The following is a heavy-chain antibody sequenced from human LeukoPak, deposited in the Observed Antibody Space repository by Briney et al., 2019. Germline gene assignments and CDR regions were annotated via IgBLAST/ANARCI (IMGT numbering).Heavy chain of an antibody. D-gene: IGHD3-22*01. CDR3: ARGYYDSSGYYSDAFDI. CDR2: ISSSSSTI. Sequence: PGGSLRLSCAASGFTFSSHSMNWVRQAPGKGLEWVSYISSSSSTIYYADSVKGRFTISRDNAKNSLYLQMNSLRAEDTAVYYCARGYYDSSGYYSDAFDIWGQGTMVTVSS. CDR1: GFTFSSHS. V-gene: IGHV3-48*01. J-gene: IGHJ3*02.